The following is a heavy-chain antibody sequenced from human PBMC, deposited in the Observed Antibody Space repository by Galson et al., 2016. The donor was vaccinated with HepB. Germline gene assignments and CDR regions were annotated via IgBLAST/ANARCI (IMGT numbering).Heavy chain of an antibody. J-gene: IGHJ4*02. D-gene: IGHD5/OR15-5a*01. CDR1: GFSLITGGMC. CDR2: IDWKDDK. Sequence: PALVKPTQTLKLTCTFSGFSLITGGMCVSWIRQPPGKALEWLALIDWKDDKYYSTSLETRLTISRDTSRNQVALTMTNKDPVDTGTYFCARVYDDPPYVDYWGQGTLVTVSS. CDR3: ARVYDDPPYVDY. V-gene: IGHV2-70*01.